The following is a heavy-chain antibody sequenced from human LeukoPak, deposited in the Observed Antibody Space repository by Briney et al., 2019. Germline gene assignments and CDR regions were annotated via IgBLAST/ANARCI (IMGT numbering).Heavy chain of an antibody. D-gene: IGHD3-3*01. CDR3: ARGGYDFWSGPTRINWFDP. CDR1: GGPISSYY. V-gene: IGHV4-59*01. J-gene: IGHJ5*02. CDR2: IYYSGST. Sequence: SETLSLTCTVSGGPISSYYWSWIRQPPGKGREWIGYIYYSGSTNYNPSLKRRVTISVDTSKNQFSLKLRSVTAAATAVYYCARGGYDFWSGPTRINWFDPWGQGTLVTVSS.